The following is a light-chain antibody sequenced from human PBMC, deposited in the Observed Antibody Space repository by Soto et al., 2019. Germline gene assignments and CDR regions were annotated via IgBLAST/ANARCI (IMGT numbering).Light chain of an antibody. CDR3: RSYTSSSTQFV. J-gene: IGLJ1*01. CDR2: EVS. CDR1: SSGVGGYNY. V-gene: IGLV2-14*01. Sequence: QSALTQPASVSGSPGQSVTISCSGTSSGVGGYNYVSWYQQHPGNAPKLMIYEVSNRPSGVSNRFSGSKSGNTASLTISGLQAEDEADYYCRSYTSSSTQFVFGTGTKVTVL.